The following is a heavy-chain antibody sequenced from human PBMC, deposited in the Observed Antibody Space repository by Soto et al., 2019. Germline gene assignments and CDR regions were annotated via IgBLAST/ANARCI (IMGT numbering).Heavy chain of an antibody. J-gene: IGHJ3*02. D-gene: IGHD2-21*01. Sequence: PGGSLRLSCAASGFSLSDYWMHWVRQVPGKGLVWVAVISYDGSNQYYADSVKGRFTISRDNSKNTLYLQMNSPRAEDTAVYYCAKQLFPHTNALDMWGQGTMVTVSS. CDR1: GFSLSDYW. CDR3: AKQLFPHTNALDM. V-gene: IGHV3-30*18. CDR2: ISYDGSNQ.